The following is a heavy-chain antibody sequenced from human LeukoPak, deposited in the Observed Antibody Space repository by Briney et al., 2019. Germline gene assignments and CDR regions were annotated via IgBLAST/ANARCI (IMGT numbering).Heavy chain of an antibody. Sequence: ASVKVSCKVSGYTLIELSIHWVRQGPGKGLEWMAGFVLEDGERIYAQKLRGRVRVTEDTSTDTAYMELSSLRSEDTAVYYCATLDLPPSTAAVASWGQGTLVTVSS. D-gene: IGHD6-13*01. J-gene: IGHJ5*01. V-gene: IGHV1-24*01. CDR3: ATLDLPPSTAAVAS. CDR1: GYTLIELS. CDR2: FVLEDGER.